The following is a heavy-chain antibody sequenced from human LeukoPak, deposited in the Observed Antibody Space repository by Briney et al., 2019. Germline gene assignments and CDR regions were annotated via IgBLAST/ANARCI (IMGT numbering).Heavy chain of an antibody. CDR1: GGSISSGSYY. CDR2: IYTSGST. Sequence: SQTLSLTCTVSGGSISSGSYYWSWIRQPAGKGLEWIGRIYTSGSTNYNPSLKSRVTISVDTSKNQFSLKLSSVTAADTAVYYCARLRYDYVWGSPSPLYYYYYYRDVWGKGTTVTISS. J-gene: IGHJ6*03. CDR3: ARLRYDYVWGSPSPLYYYYYYRDV. D-gene: IGHD3-16*01. V-gene: IGHV4-61*02.